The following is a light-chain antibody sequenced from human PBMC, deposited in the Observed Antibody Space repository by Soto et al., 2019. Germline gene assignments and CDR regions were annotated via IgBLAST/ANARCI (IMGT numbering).Light chain of an antibody. CDR2: EVS. CDR1: SSDVGAYNY. CDR3: SSYTSSSTVV. V-gene: IGLV2-14*01. Sequence: QSALTQPASVSGSPGQSITISCTGTSSDVGAYNYVSWYQQHPGKAPKLIISEVSNRPSGVSNRFSGSKSGNTASLTISGLQAEDEAAYYCSSYTSSSTVVFGGGTKLTVL. J-gene: IGLJ2*01.